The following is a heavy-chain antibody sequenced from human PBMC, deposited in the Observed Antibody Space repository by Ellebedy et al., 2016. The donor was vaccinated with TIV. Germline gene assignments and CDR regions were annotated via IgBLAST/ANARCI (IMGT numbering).Heavy chain of an antibody. CDR1: GGSFSGYY. Sequence: GSLRLSXAVYGGSFSGYYWSWIRQPPGKGLEWIGEINHSGSTNYNPSLKSRVTISVDTSKNQFSLKLSSVTAADTAVYYCAIDREFYCSSTSCYQGGGWFDPWGQGTLVTVSS. J-gene: IGHJ5*02. CDR3: AIDREFYCSSTSCYQGGGWFDP. CDR2: INHSGST. V-gene: IGHV4-34*01. D-gene: IGHD2-2*01.